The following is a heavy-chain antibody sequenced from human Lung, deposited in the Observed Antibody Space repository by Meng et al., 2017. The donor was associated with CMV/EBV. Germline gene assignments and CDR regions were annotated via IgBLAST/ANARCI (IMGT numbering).Heavy chain of an antibody. J-gene: IGHJ6*02. CDR3: AKALQILTGPKSHDGMDV. CDR1: GFTFNEYH. D-gene: IGHD3-9*01. Sequence: SLKISCSASGFTFNEYHMHWVWQAPGKGLEWFSGISWNSGTIWYADSVKGRFTISRDKAKNSLYLQIKSLRAEDTDMYYCAKALQILTGPKSHDGMDVWGQGXTVTVSS. V-gene: IGHV3-9*01. CDR2: ISWNSGTI.